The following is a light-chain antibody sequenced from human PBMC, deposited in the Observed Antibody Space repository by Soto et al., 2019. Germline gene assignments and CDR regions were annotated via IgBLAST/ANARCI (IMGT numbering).Light chain of an antibody. V-gene: IGLV3-21*02. CDR1: NIGSRS. CDR2: DDS. CDR3: QVWDTTRDYSVV. Sequence: SYELTQPPSVSVAPGQTARITCGGDNIGSRSVHWYQQKPGQAPVLVVYDDSDLPSGISERFSGSNSGYTATLTITRVEAGDEADYYCQVWDTTRDYSVVFGGGTKLTVL. J-gene: IGLJ2*01.